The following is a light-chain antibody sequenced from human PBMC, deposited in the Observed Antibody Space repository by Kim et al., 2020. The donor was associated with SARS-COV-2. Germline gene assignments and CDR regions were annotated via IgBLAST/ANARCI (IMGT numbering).Light chain of an antibody. J-gene: IGLJ1*01. CDR1: SSSIGAGYN. Sequence: PGQRVTISCTGSSSSIGAGYNVHWYQQLPGTAPKLLIYGNNNRPPGVPDRFSGSKYGTSASLAITGLQAEDEADYYCQSYDSSLRVFGSGTKVTVL. CDR2: GNN. CDR3: QSYDSSLRV. V-gene: IGLV1-40*01.